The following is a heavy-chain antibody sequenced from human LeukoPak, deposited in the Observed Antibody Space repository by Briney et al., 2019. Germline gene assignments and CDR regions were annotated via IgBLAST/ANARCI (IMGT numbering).Heavy chain of an antibody. D-gene: IGHD3-10*01. CDR2: IIPIFGTA. V-gene: IGHV1-69*01. Sequence: SVKVSCKASGGTFSSYAISWVRQAPGQGLEWMGGIIPIFGTANYAQKFQGRVTITADESTSTAYMELSSLRSEDTAVYYCARGGGFGELLFHLGQGTLFTVSS. CDR1: GGTFSSYA. J-gene: IGHJ4*02. CDR3: ARGGGFGELLFH.